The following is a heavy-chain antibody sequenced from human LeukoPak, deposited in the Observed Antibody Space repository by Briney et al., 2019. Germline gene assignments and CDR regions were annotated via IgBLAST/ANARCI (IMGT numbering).Heavy chain of an antibody. V-gene: IGHV1-2*02. CDR1: GYTFTSYY. Sequence: ASVKVSCKASGYTFTSYYMHWVRQAPGQGLEWMGWINPNSGGTNYAQKFQGRVTMTRDTSISTAYMELSRLRSDDTAVYYCARDGYDYVWGSYNYYFDYWGQGTLVTVSS. D-gene: IGHD3-16*01. J-gene: IGHJ4*02. CDR3: ARDGYDYVWGSYNYYFDY. CDR2: INPNSGGT.